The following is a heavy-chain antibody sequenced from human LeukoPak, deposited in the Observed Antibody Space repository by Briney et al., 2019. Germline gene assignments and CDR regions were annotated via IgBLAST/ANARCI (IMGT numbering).Heavy chain of an antibody. CDR3: ARWSLNSSYDY. Sequence: SSETLSLTCTVSGGSISSYYWSWIRQPAGKGLGWIGRIYTSGSTNYNPSLKSRVTISVDTSKNQFSLKLSPVTAADTAVYYCARWSLNSSYDYWGQGTLVTVSS. CDR2: IYTSGST. D-gene: IGHD5-12*01. V-gene: IGHV4-4*07. J-gene: IGHJ4*02. CDR1: GGSISSYY.